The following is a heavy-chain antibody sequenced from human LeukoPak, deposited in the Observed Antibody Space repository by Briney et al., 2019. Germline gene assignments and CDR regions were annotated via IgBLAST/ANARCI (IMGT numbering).Heavy chain of an antibody. CDR2: IYHSGST. Sequence: PSQTLSLTCTVSGGSISSGGYYWSWIRQHPGKGLEWIGYIYHSGSTYYNPSLKSRVTISVDTSKNQFSLKLSSVTAADTAVYYCARSEDIVGQQYYYGMDVWGQGTTVTVSS. CDR1: GGSISSGGYY. J-gene: IGHJ6*02. D-gene: IGHD5-12*01. V-gene: IGHV4-31*03. CDR3: ARSEDIVGQQYYYGMDV.